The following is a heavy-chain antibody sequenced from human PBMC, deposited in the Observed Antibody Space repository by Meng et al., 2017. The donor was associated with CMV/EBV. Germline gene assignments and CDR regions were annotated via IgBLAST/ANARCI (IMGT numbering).Heavy chain of an antibody. CDR2: IYSGGST. V-gene: IGHV3-66*01. D-gene: IGHD1-26*01. J-gene: IGHJ4*02. CDR3: ARDGSGSYSY. Sequence: GESLKISCAASGFTFSDYYMSWVRQAPGKGLEWVSVIYSGGSTYYADSVKGRFTISRDNAKNSLYLQMNSLRAEDTAVYYCARDGSGSYSYWGQGTLVTVSS. CDR1: GFTFSDYY.